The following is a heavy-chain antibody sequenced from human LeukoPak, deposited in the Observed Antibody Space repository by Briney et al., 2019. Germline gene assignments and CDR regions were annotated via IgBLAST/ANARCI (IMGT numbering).Heavy chain of an antibody. CDR2: IKPDGSEV. Sequence: GGSLRLSCAASGFAFGNSYMNWVRQTPGKGLQWVANIKPDGSEVNYVGSAKGRFTISRDNAQNILYLEMDSLRAEDTALYYCARDQRGADSPYNLFDPWGQGTLVTVSS. J-gene: IGHJ5*02. D-gene: IGHD6-25*01. CDR3: ARDQRGADSPYNLFDP. CDR1: GFAFGNSY. V-gene: IGHV3-7*01.